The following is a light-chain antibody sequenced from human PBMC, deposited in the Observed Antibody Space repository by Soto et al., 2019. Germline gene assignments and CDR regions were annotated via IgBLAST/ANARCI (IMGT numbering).Light chain of an antibody. Sequence: QSALTQPASVSGSPGQSITISCTGTSRDVGGYNYVSWYQQHPGKAPKLLIYDVSNRPSGVSNRFSGSKSGNTASLTISGLQTEDEADYYCSSYTTRNTVLFGGGTKLTVL. CDR2: DVS. V-gene: IGLV2-14*01. CDR3: SSYTTRNTVL. J-gene: IGLJ2*01. CDR1: SRDVGGYNY.